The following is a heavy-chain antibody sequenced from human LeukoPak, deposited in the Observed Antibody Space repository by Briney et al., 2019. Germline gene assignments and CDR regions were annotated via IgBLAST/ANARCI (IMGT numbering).Heavy chain of an antibody. V-gene: IGHV4-34*01. D-gene: IGHD2-2*01. J-gene: IGHJ4*02. Sequence: PSETPSLTCAVYGGSFSGFHWSWIRQPPGKGLEWIGEINHSGSTNYNPSLKSRVTISVDRSKNQFALKLSSVTAADTAVYYCARGGGCSSTSCYYVDYWGQGTLVTVSS. CDR1: GGSFSGFH. CDR2: INHSGST. CDR3: ARGGGCSSTSCYYVDY.